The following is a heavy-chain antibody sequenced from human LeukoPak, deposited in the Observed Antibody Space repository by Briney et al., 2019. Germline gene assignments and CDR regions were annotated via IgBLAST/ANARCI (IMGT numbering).Heavy chain of an antibody. CDR2: ISGSGGSP. Sequence: GGSLRLSCAASGFTFSTYVMTWVRQAPGKGLEWVSVISGSGGSPHYADSVKGRFTISRDNFKNTLYLQMSSLRAEDTAVYYCAKRAAAGSLYYYGMDVWGQGTTVTVSS. V-gene: IGHV3-23*01. CDR1: GFTFSTYV. D-gene: IGHD6-13*01. CDR3: AKRAAAGSLYYYGMDV. J-gene: IGHJ6*02.